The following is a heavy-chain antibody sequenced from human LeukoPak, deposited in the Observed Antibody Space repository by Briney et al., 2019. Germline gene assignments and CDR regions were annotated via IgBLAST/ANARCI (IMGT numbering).Heavy chain of an antibody. J-gene: IGHJ5*02. V-gene: IGHV4-39*01. D-gene: IGHD4-11*01. Sequence: PSETLSLTCTVSGGSISSYSYYWGWIRQPPGKGLEWIGSMYHNGSTYYNPSLKSRVTIPVDTSKNQFSLKLTSVTAADTAVYYCAREGTDYTNYYHWFDPWGQGILVTVSS. CDR3: AREGTDYTNYYHWFDP. CDR2: MYHNGST. CDR1: GGSISSYSYY.